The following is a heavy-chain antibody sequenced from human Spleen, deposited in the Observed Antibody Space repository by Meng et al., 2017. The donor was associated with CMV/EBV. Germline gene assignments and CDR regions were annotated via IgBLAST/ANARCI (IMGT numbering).Heavy chain of an antibody. CDR3: ARSPSILVGHSEIDL. V-gene: IGHV1-69*04. Sequence: KISCKASENTFNHYGLSWVRQAPGQGLEWMGTFIPLINTAEYARKFQGRVTITADKSSTTTHLELTSLTSGDTAVYYCARSPSILVGHSEIDLWGQGTLVTVSS. J-gene: IGHJ5*02. D-gene: IGHD3-22*01. CDR2: FIPLINTA. CDR1: ENTFNHYG.